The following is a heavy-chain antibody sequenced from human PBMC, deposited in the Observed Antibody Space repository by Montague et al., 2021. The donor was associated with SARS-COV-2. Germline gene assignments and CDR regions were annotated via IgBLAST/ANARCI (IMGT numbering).Heavy chain of an antibody. CDR1: GGSITSNW. V-gene: IGHV4-59*01. CDR3: AGDTFYYGSDSYYVDTCDM. Sequence: SETLSLTCTVSGGSITSNWWSWIRQPPGKGLEWVGYALYTGRSRSNPSLQSRVLISVDTSKNQVSLKLSSVTAADTAVSYCAGDTFYYGSDSYYVDTCDMWGQGTLVTVSS. D-gene: IGHD3-10*01. J-gene: IGHJ3*02. CDR2: ALYTGRS.